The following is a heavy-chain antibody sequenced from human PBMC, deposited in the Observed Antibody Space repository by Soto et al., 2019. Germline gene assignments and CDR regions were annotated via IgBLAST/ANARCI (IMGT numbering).Heavy chain of an antibody. J-gene: IGHJ6*02. CDR3: ARVGYCISTSCLGV. Sequence: ASVKVSCKASGNTVPNYAIHWVRQAPGQRLEWMGWINADNGNTGYAEKFQGRVTITRNTSISTAYMELSSLRSEDTAVYYCARVGYCISTSCLGVWGQGTTVTVSS. V-gene: IGHV1-8*03. D-gene: IGHD2-2*01. CDR2: INADNGNT. CDR1: GNTVPNYA.